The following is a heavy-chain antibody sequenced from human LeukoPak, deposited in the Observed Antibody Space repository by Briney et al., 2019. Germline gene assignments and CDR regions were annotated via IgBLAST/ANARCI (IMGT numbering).Heavy chain of an antibody. D-gene: IGHD6-19*01. CDR3: ARYGDIAVAGTSRAFGY. CDR2: INAGNGNT. Sequence: GASVKVSCKASGYTFTSYAMHWVSQAPGQRLEWMGWINAGNGNTKYSQKFQGRVTITRDTSASTAYMELSSLRSEDTAVYYCARYGDIAVAGTSRAFGYWGQGTLVTVSS. J-gene: IGHJ4*02. V-gene: IGHV1-3*01. CDR1: GYTFTSYA.